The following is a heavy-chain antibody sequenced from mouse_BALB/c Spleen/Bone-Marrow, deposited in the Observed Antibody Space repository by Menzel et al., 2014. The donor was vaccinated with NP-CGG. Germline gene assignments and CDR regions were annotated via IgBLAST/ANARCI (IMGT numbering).Heavy chain of an antibody. CDR2: INPSNCGS. J-gene: IGHJ3*01. CDR3: TRSDYYDYQAWFAY. Sequence: VKLVESGAELVKPGASVKLSCKTSGYTFTNYYIYWVKHRPGQGLEWIGEINPSNCGSNFNEKLKSKATLTVDKSSSTAYMQLSSLTSEDSAVYYCTRSDYYDYQAWFAYWGQGTLVTVSA. CDR1: GYTFTNYY. V-gene: IGHV1S81*02. D-gene: IGHD2-4*01.